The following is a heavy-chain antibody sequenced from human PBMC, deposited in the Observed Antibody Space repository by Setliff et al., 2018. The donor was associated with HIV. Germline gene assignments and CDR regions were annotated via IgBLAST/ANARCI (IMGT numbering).Heavy chain of an antibody. V-gene: IGHV3-21*01. D-gene: IGHD4-17*01. CDR1: GFTFGYYN. CDR3: ARGAYGYYFDY. CDR2: IVASSTNI. Sequence: PGGSLRLSCAVSGFTFGYYNMNWVRQAPGKGLEWVSSIVASSTNIYYADSVRGRFTVSRDNAKDSLYLQMDSLRAEDTAVYYCARGAYGYYFDYWGQGALVTVSS. J-gene: IGHJ4*02.